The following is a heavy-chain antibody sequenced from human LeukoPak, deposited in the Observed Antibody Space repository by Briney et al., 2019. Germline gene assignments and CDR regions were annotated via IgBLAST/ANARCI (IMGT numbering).Heavy chain of an antibody. CDR1: GGTFSSYA. CDR2: IIPIFGTA. V-gene: IGHV1-69*13. CDR3: ARVTDRYCSSTSCYRGINWFDP. Sequence: SVKVSCKASGGTFSSYAISWVRQAPGQGLEWMGGIIPIFGTANYAQKFQGRVTITADESTSTAYMELSSLRSEDTAVYYCARVTDRYCSSTSCYRGINWFDPWGQGTLVTVSS. J-gene: IGHJ5*02. D-gene: IGHD2-2*01.